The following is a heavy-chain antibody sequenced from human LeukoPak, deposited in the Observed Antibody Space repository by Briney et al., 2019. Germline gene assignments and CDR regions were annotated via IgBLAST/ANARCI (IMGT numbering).Heavy chain of an antibody. V-gene: IGHV3-7*03. D-gene: IGHD2-2*02. CDR2: IKQDGTEK. Sequence: GGSLRLSCAASGFTFTTYWMSWVRQAPGKGLEWVANIKQDGTEKYYVDSVKGRFTISRDNAKNSLYLQMNSLRVEDTAVYYCAKAEQLYPYAFDIWGQGTMVTVSS. J-gene: IGHJ3*02. CDR3: AKAEQLYPYAFDI. CDR1: GFTFTTYW.